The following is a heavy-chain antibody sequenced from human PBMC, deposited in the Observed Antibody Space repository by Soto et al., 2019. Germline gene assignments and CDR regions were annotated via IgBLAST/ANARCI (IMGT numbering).Heavy chain of an antibody. CDR2: IYHSGST. D-gene: IGHD3-3*01. J-gene: IGHJ6*02. Sequence: QLQLQESGSGLVKPSQTLSLTCAVSGGSISSGGYSWSWIRQPPGKGLEWIGYIYHSGSTYYNPSLKSRVTISVDRSKNQFSLKLSSVTAADTAVYYCSRAPTIWSGYPYGMDVWGQGTTVTVSS. CDR3: SRAPTIWSGYPYGMDV. CDR1: GGSISSGGYS. V-gene: IGHV4-30-2*01.